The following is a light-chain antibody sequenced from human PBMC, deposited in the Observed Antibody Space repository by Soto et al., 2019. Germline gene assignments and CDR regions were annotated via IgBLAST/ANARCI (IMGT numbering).Light chain of an antibody. CDR1: QSVSNNY. J-gene: IGKJ1*01. Sequence: IVLSQSPATLSVSPGEGATLSCRASQSVSNNYLAWYQQKPGQAPRLLIYGASNRATGIPDRFSGSGSGTDFTLTISRLEPEDFALYYCQQYYDWPPTFGQGTKV. CDR3: QQYYDWPPT. CDR2: GAS. V-gene: IGKV3-20*01.